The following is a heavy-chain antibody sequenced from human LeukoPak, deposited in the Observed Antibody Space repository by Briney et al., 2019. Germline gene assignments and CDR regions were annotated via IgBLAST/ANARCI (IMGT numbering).Heavy chain of an antibody. CDR3: ARGGSIVVVPAAIPAVWFDP. V-gene: IGHV4-30-2*01. CDR2: IYHSGST. D-gene: IGHD2-2*02. CDR1: GGSISSGGYY. Sequence: SQTLSLTCTVSGGSISSGGYYWSWIRQPPGKGLEWIGYIYHSGSTYYNPSLKSRVTISVDRSKNQFSLKLSSVTAADTAVYYCARGGSIVVVPAAIPAVWFDPWGQGTLVTVSS. J-gene: IGHJ5*02.